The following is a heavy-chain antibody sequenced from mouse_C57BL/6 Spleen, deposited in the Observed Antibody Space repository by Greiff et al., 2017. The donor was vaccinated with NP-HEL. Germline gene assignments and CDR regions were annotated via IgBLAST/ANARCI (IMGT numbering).Heavy chain of an antibody. D-gene: IGHD2-3*01. Sequence: VQLQESGPELVKPGASVKLSCKASGYTFTSYDINWVKQRPGQGLEWIGWIYPRDGSTKYNEKFKGKATLTVDTSSSTAYMELHSLTSEDSAVYFCAGYDGYFWFAYWGQGTLVTVSA. J-gene: IGHJ3*01. CDR1: GYTFTSYD. CDR3: AGYDGYFWFAY. CDR2: IYPRDGST. V-gene: IGHV1-85*01.